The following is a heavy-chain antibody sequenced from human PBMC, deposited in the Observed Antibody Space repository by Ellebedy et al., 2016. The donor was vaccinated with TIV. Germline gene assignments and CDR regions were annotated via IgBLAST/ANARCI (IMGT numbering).Heavy chain of an antibody. CDR3: AKDHRLRSVDGSGYWPLDY. V-gene: IGHV3-23*01. CDR1: GFTFSSYA. Sequence: GESLKISCAASGFTFSSYATSRVLQAPGKGLEWFSGISGSGDNTYHADYVKGRFTISRDNSKNTLYLQMSSLRADDTAVYYCAKDHRLRSVDGSGYWPLDYWGQGNLVTVS. CDR2: ISGSGDNT. D-gene: IGHD3-22*01. J-gene: IGHJ4*02.